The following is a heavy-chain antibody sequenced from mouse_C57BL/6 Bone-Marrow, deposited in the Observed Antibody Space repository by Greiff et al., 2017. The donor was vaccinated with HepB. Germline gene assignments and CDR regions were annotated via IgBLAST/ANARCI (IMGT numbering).Heavy chain of an antibody. CDR2: ISNGGGST. Sequence: EVMLVESGGGLVQPGGSLKLSCAASGFTFSDYYMYWVRQTPEKRLEWVAYISNGGGSTYYPDTVKGRFTISRDNAKNTLYLQMSRLKSEDTAMYYCARRGFITTVVATFYFDYWGQGTTLTVSS. CDR1: GFTFSDYY. J-gene: IGHJ2*01. CDR3: ARRGFITTVVATFYFDY. D-gene: IGHD1-1*01. V-gene: IGHV5-12*01.